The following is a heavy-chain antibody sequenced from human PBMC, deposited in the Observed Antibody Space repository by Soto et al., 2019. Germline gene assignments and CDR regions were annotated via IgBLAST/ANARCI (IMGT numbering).Heavy chain of an antibody. CDR1: GGTFSSYR. CDR2: IVPIYRTA. J-gene: IGHJ4*02. Sequence: SVKVSCKASGGTFSSYRINWVRQAPGQGLEWVGGIVPIYRTADYAQKFQGRVAITADESARTSYMELRSLKSQDTAIYYCAKGKAHTLFGVDTLFDYWGQGTLVTVSS. D-gene: IGHD3-3*01. V-gene: IGHV1-69*13. CDR3: AKGKAHTLFGVDTLFDY.